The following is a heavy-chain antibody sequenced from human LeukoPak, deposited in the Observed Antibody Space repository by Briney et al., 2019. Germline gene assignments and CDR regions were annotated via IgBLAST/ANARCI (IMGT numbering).Heavy chain of an antibody. J-gene: IGHJ4*02. Sequence: GGSLRLSCAAFGFTLSSYWMGWVRQAPGKGLEWVANIKQDGSEKYYVDSVKGRFTISRDNAKNSLYLQMNSLRAEDTAVYHCARVSTPLMRLDYWGQGTLVTVSS. CDR1: GFTLSSYW. V-gene: IGHV3-7*01. CDR2: IKQDGSEK. CDR3: ARVSTPLMRLDY. D-gene: IGHD4-4*01.